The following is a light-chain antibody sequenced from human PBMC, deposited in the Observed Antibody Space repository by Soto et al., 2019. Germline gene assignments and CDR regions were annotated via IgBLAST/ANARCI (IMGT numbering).Light chain of an antibody. CDR1: QAINKY. V-gene: IGKV1-39*01. CDR3: QQSYSSPYT. Sequence: DIQMTQSPSSLSAAVGERVTLTCRASQAINKYLNWYRQTPGKAPDLLIFATSTLHSGVPSRFSGSRSGTDFSLTISSLQPEDFATYYCQQSYSSPYTFGQGTKLEF. CDR2: ATS. J-gene: IGKJ2*01.